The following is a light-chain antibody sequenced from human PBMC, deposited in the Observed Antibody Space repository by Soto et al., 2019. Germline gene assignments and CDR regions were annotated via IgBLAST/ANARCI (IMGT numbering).Light chain of an antibody. J-gene: IGKJ1*01. Sequence: EIVLTRSPGTLSLSPVERSTLSCMASQSVDSSFVAWFQQKPGQAPRLLIYGTSSRATGIPDRFSGSGSGTDFTLTINGLEPEDFAMYFCQKYGSSPWTFGQGTTGDIK. CDR1: QSVDSSF. CDR2: GTS. CDR3: QKYGSSPWT. V-gene: IGKV3-20*01.